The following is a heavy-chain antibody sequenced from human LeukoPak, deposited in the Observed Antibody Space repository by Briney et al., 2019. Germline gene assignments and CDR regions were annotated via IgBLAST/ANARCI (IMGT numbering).Heavy chain of an antibody. CDR3: AKAPGGGYQEGDDY. D-gene: IGHD3-16*01. J-gene: IGHJ4*02. V-gene: IGHV3-21*04. CDR2: ISSSSSYI. Sequence: PGGSLRLSCAASGFTFSSYSMNWVRQAPGKGLEWVSSISSSSSYIYYADSVKGRFTISRDNSKNTLYLQMNSLRAEDTAVYYCAKAPGGGYQEGDDYWGQGTLVTVSS. CDR1: GFTFSSYS.